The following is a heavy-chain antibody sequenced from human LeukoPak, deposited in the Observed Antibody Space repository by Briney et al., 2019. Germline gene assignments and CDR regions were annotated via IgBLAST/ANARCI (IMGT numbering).Heavy chain of an antibody. CDR1: GFTFRDYA. CDR2: IRSKAYGGTT. J-gene: IGHJ3*02. D-gene: IGHD4-17*01. V-gene: IGHV3-49*04. CDR3: TRRRVTTDAFYI. Sequence: GGSLTLSFKASGFTFRDYASCWVRQAPGKGLEWVGFIRSKAYGGTTEYAASVKGRVTISRDDSKSIAYLQLNSLKTEDTAVYCCTRRRVTTDAFYISGAGTTVTVSS.